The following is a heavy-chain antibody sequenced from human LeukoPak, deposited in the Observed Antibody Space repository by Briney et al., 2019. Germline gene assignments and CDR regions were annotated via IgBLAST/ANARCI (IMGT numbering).Heavy chain of an antibody. CDR3: ARHSGSGWQALGY. V-gene: IGHV1-18*04. D-gene: IGHD6-19*01. Sequence: ASVKVSCKASGYTFSNYGISWVRQAPGLGLEWIGWTSYNGNTNYAQKFQDRVTMTTDTSTTTAYMELRSLESDDTAVYYCARHSGSGWQALGYWGQGTLVTVSS. J-gene: IGHJ4*02. CDR1: GYTFSNYG. CDR2: TSYNGNT.